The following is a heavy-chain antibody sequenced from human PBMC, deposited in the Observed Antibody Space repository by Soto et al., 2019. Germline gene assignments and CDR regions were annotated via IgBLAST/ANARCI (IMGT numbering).Heavy chain of an antibody. CDR3: AREVLPRTRREYDY. Sequence: EAHLVESGGGLVKPGGSLRLSCEASAFTFDSHTMNWVRQAPGKGLEWVSSIDRSGARTFYADSVKGRFTISRDNAKNSLYLQMNFLSAEDTAVYYCAREVLPRTRREYDYWGQGTLVTVSS. CDR1: AFTFDSHT. V-gene: IGHV3-21*01. CDR2: IDRSGART. D-gene: IGHD2-15*01. J-gene: IGHJ4*02.